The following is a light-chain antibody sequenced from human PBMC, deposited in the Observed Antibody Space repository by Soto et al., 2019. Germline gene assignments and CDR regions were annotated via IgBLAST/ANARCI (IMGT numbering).Light chain of an antibody. CDR1: SSDFGTYNL. CDR3: CSHAGSNSWV. Sequence: QSALTQPASVSGSPGQSITFSCTGKSSDFGTYNLVSWYQQYPGKAPKLIIYEGTKRPPGVSDRFSGSESGNTASLTISGLQTEDEADYYCCSHAGSNSWVFGGGTKVTVL. CDR2: EGT. J-gene: IGLJ3*02. V-gene: IGLV2-23*01.